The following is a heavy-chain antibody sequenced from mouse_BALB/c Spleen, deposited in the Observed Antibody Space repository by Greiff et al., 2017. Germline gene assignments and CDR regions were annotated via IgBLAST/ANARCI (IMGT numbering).Heavy chain of an antibody. J-gene: IGHJ2*01. Sequence: DVQLQESGPGLVKPSQSLSLTCSVTGYSITSGYYWNWIRQFPGNKLEWMGYISYDGSNNYNPSLKNRISITRDTSKNQLFLKLNSVTTEDTATYYCARGYYGSTWDYWGQGTTLTVSS. CDR3: ARGYYGSTWDY. V-gene: IGHV3-6*02. CDR2: ISYDGSN. D-gene: IGHD1-1*01. CDR1: GYSITSGYY.